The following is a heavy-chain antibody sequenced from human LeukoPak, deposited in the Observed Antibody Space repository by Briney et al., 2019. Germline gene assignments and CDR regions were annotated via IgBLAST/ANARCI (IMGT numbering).Heavy chain of an antibody. CDR3: ARGPNPLRGRPGYSYGSPKYYYYYMDV. D-gene: IGHD5-18*01. CDR2: INHSGST. CDR1: GGSFSGYY. J-gene: IGHJ6*03. V-gene: IGHV4-34*01. Sequence: PSETLSLTCAVYGGSFSGYYWSWIRQPPGKGLEWIGEINHSGSTNYNPSLKSRVTISVDTSKNQFSLKLSSVTAADTAVYYCARGPNPLRGRPGYSYGSPKYYYYYMDVWGKGTTVTVSS.